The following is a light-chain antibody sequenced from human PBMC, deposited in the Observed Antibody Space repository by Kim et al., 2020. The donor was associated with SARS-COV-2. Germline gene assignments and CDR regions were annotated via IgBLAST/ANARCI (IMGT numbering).Light chain of an antibody. CDR1: QTVGNDY. CDR3: QQHAYCALA. V-gene: IGKV3-20*01. J-gene: IGKJ4*01. CDR2: TAY. Sequence: DIVLTQSPGTLSLSSGERATLSCRASQTVGNDYLAWFQQKPGQTPRLLIHTAYIRATGIPDRFSGSGSGTDFTLTITKLEPDDFAVYCCQQHAYCALAFGGGTKVDSK.